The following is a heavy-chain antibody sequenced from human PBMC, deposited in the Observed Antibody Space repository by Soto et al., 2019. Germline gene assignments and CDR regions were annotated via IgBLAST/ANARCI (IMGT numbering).Heavy chain of an antibody. CDR2: IYYSGST. Sequence: SETLSLTCTVSGGSISSSSYYWGWIRQPPGKGLEWIGSIYYSGSTYYNPSLKSRVTIPVDTSKNQFSLKLSSVTAADTAVYYCARHETLHGDYYYWGQGTLVTVSS. V-gene: IGHV4-39*01. CDR3: ARHETLHGDYYY. D-gene: IGHD4-17*01. J-gene: IGHJ4*02. CDR1: GGSISSSSYY.